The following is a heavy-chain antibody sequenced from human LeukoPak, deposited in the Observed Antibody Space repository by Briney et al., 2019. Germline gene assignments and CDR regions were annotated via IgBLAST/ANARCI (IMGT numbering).Heavy chain of an antibody. V-gene: IGHV1-69*04. D-gene: IGHD3-16*02. Sequence: ASVKVSCKASGGTFSSYAISWVRQAPGQGLEWMGRIIPIFGIANYAQKFQGRVTITADKSTSTAYMELSSLRSEDTAVYYCARMSYYDYVWGSYRYGYFDYWGQGTLVTVSS. CDR1: GGTFSSYA. J-gene: IGHJ4*02. CDR2: IIPIFGIA. CDR3: ARMSYYDYVWGSYRYGYFDY.